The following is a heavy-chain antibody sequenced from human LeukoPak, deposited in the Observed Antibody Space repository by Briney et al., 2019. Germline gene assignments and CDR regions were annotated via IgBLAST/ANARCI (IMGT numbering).Heavy chain of an antibody. CDR3: AKDARRTDGWYFFDY. V-gene: IGHV3-23*01. Sequence: QPGGSVRLSCAASGXAFSNQAMGWVRQAPGKGLEWVSVISDSGSLTYYADSVKVRFTISRDNSKNTLFLQMRSLRTEDTAVYYCAKDARRTDGWYFFDYWGQGALVTVSS. CDR1: GXAFSNQA. CDR2: ISDSGSLT. J-gene: IGHJ4*02. D-gene: IGHD6-19*01.